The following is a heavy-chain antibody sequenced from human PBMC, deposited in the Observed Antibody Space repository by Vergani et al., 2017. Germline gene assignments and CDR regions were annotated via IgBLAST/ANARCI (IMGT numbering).Heavy chain of an antibody. CDR2: INPSGGST. J-gene: IGHJ5*02. D-gene: IGHD6-13*01. Sequence: QVQLVQSGAEVKKPGASEKVSCKASGYTFTSYYMHWVRQAPGKGLEWMGIINPSGGSTSYAQKFQGRVTMTRETSTSTVYMELSSLRSEDTAVYYCASGPHAAAAGRTLNWFDPWGQGTLVTVSS. V-gene: IGHV1-46*03. CDR3: ASGPHAAAAGRTLNWFDP. CDR1: GYTFTSYY.